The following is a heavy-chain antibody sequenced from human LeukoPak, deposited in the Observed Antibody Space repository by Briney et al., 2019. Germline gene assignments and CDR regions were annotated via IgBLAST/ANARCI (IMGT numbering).Heavy chain of an antibody. CDR1: GFAFDAYA. Sequence: GGSLRLSCAASGFAFDAYAMHWVRQAPGKGLEWVSAISRNSDTTEYADSVKGRFFTSRDNAKSSLYLQMNSLRAEDTALYYCAKDFFRKNSGVYHMDVWGKGTTVTVSS. D-gene: IGHD5-12*01. CDR2: ISRNSDTT. J-gene: IGHJ6*03. V-gene: IGHV3-9*01. CDR3: AKDFFRKNSGVYHMDV.